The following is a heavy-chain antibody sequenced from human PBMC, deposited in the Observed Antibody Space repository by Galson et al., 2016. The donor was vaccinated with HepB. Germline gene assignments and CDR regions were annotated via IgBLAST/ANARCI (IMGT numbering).Heavy chain of an antibody. J-gene: IGHJ4*02. CDR3: SGVRSGAFDY. V-gene: IGHV3-30*03. D-gene: IGHD3-10*01. CDR1: GLNFTNAG. Sequence: SLRLSCAASGLNFTNAGMHWVRQAPGKGLEWLTIISQDGSKKLYVDSVKGRFTIFRDNNKNTVYLQMDSLRPEDTAVYYCSGVRSGAFDYWGQGTLVTVSS. CDR2: ISQDGSKK.